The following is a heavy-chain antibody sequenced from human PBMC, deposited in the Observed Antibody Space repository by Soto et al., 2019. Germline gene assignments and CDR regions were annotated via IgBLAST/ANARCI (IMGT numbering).Heavy chain of an antibody. CDR3: ARGGGAVAVGWFYYYYGMDV. J-gene: IGHJ6*02. CDR1: GGSFSGYY. CDR2: INHSGST. D-gene: IGHD6-19*01. Sequence: PSETLSLTCAVYGGSFSGYYWSWIRQPPGTGLEWIGEINHSGSTNYNPSLKSRVTISVDTSKNQFSLKLSSVTAADTAVYYCARGGGAVAVGWFYYYYGMDVWGQGTTVTVSS. V-gene: IGHV4-34*01.